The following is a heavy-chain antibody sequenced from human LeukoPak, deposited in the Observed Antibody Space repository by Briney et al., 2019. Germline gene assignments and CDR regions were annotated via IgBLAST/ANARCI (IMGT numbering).Heavy chain of an antibody. Sequence: SETLSLTCAVHGGSFSGYYWSWIRQTPGKGLEWIGEIYHSGSTNYNPSLKSRVIISVDTSKNQFSLKLSSVTAADTAVYYCARLSSSWYRDWYFDLWGRGTLVTVSS. D-gene: IGHD6-13*01. V-gene: IGHV4-34*01. CDR1: GGSFSGYY. CDR2: IYHSGST. J-gene: IGHJ2*01. CDR3: ARLSSSWYRDWYFDL.